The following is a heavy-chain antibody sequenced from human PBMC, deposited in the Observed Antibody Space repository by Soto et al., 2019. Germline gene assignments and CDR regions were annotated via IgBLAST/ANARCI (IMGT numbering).Heavy chain of an antibody. CDR2: IHNSGSP. CDR3: GTVRASWYVDY. V-gene: IGHV4-30-4*01. Sequence: SETLSLTCSVSGASIYNGGYFWSWIRQSPGKGLEWIGHIHNSGSPYNNPSLKSRVSISADTSKNQFSLALTSVTAADTAVYYCGTVRASWYVDYWGQGTLVTVSS. CDR1: GASIYNGGYF. J-gene: IGHJ4*02. D-gene: IGHD2-2*01.